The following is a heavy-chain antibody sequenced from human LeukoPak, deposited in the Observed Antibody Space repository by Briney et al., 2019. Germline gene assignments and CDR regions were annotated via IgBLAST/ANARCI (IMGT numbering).Heavy chain of an antibody. D-gene: IGHD6-6*01. Sequence: PGGSLRLSCAASGFTFSSYGMHWVRQAPGKGLEWVAVISYDGSNKYYADSVKGRFTISRDNSKNTLYLQMNSLRSDDTAVYYCARLAGGSSSSSVRWFDPWGQGTLVTVSS. V-gene: IGHV3-30*03. J-gene: IGHJ5*02. CDR1: GFTFSSYG. CDR2: ISYDGSNK. CDR3: ARLAGGSSSSSVRWFDP.